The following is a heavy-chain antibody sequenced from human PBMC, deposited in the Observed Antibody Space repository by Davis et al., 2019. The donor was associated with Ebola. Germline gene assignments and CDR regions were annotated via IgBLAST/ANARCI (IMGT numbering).Heavy chain of an antibody. CDR2: MNPNSGNT. CDR3: ARGRGSFRRKNYYYGMDV. Sequence: AASVKVSCKASGGTFSSYAINWVRQATGQGLEWMGWMNPNSGNTGYAQKFQGRVTMTRNTSISTAYMELSSLRSEDTAVYYCARGRGSFRRKNYYYGMDVWGQGTTVTVSS. V-gene: IGHV1-8*02. D-gene: IGHD3-10*01. CDR1: GGTFSSYA. J-gene: IGHJ6*02.